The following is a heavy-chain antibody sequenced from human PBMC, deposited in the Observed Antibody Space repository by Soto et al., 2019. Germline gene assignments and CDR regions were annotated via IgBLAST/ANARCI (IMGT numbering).Heavy chain of an antibody. CDR2: IIPIFGTA. J-gene: IGHJ2*01. CDR1: GGTFSSYA. CDR3: ARGVGPYYGDYIAFDL. D-gene: IGHD4-17*01. V-gene: IGHV1-69*05. Sequence: QVQLVQSGAEVKKPGSSVKVSCKASGGTFSSYAISWVRQAPGQGLEWMGGIIPIFGTANYAQKFQGRVTITXXEXTXXAYMELSSLRSDDTAVYYCARGVGPYYGDYIAFDLWGRGTLVTVSS.